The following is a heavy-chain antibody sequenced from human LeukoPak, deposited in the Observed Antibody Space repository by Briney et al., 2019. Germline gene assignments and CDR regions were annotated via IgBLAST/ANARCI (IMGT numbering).Heavy chain of an antibody. CDR2: IYPGDSDT. V-gene: IGHV5-51*01. J-gene: IGHJ4*02. Sequence: GESLKISCKGSGYSFTSYWIGSVRQMPGKGLERMGIIYPGDSDTRYSPSFHGQVTISADKSISTAYLQWSSLKASDTAMYYCARQRTERITMVRGVIVDYCGQGTLVTVSS. CDR3: ARQRTERITMVRGVIVDY. CDR1: GYSFTSYW. D-gene: IGHD3-10*01.